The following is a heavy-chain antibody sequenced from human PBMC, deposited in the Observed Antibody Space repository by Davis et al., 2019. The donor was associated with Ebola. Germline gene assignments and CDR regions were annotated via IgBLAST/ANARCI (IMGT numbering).Heavy chain of an antibody. CDR1: GYTFTGYY. CDR2: INPNSGGT. V-gene: IGHV1-2*06. CDR3: ARRTAPGWFDP. Sequence: AASVKVSCKASGYTFTGYYMHWVRQAPGQGLEWMGRINPNSGGTNYAQKLQGRVTMTTDTSTSTAYMELRSLRSDDTAVYYCARRTAPGWFDPWGQGTLVTVSS. J-gene: IGHJ5*02.